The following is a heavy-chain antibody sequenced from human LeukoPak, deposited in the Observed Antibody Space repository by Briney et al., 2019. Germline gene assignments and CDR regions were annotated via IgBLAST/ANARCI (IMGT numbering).Heavy chain of an antibody. CDR3: ARVPPSYSSSWRAFDI. Sequence: PSETLSLTCTVSGGSISSGDYYWSWIRQPPGKGLEWIGYIYYSGSTYYNPSLKSRVTISVDTSKNQFSLKLSSVTAADTAVYYCARVPPSYSSSWRAFDIWGQGTMVTVSS. J-gene: IGHJ3*02. D-gene: IGHD6-13*01. V-gene: IGHV4-30-4*01. CDR1: GGSISSGDYY. CDR2: IYYSGST.